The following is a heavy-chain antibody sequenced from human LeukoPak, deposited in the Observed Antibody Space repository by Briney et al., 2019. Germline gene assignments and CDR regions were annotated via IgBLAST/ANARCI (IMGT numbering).Heavy chain of an antibody. CDR2: INHSGST. J-gene: IGHJ4*02. CDR1: GGSFSGYY. D-gene: IGHD3-10*01. V-gene: IGHV4-34*01. CDR3: ARGPLRGGFDY. Sequence: SETLSLTCAVYGGSFSGYYWSWIRQPPGKGLEWIGEINHSGSTNYNPSLKSRVTISVDTSKNQFSLKLSSVTAADTAVYYCARGPLRGGFDYWGQGTLVTVSS.